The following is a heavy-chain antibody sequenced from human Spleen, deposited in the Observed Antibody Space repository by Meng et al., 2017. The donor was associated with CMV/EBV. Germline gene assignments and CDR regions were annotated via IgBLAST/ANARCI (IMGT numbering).Heavy chain of an antibody. J-gene: IGHJ4*02. CDR2: INDDGSST. Sequence: FSSYWMHWVRQSPGKGLVWVSRINDDGSSTSYADSVKGRFTISRDNAKNTLNLQMNSLRAEDTAVYYCARTPTESSGWYTHRYYFDYWGQGTLVTVSS. V-gene: IGHV3-74*01. CDR1: FSSYW. D-gene: IGHD6-19*01. CDR3: ARTPTESSGWYTHRYYFDY.